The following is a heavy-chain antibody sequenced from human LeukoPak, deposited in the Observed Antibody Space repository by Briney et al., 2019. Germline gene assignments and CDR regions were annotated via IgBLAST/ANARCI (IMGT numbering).Heavy chain of an antibody. CDR3: ARGLTGSRRYFDS. Sequence: SETLSLTCTVSGGSISSSSYYWGWIRQPPGKGLEWIGSIYYSGSTYYNPSLKSRVTISVDTSKNQFSLKLSSVTAADTAVYFCARGLTGSRRYFDSWGQGTLVTVSS. CDR1: GGSISSSSYY. V-gene: IGHV4-39*07. CDR2: IYYSGST. J-gene: IGHJ4*02. D-gene: IGHD3-10*01.